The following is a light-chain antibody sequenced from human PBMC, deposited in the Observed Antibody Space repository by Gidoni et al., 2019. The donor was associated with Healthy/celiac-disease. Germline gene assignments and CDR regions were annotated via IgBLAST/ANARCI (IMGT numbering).Light chain of an antibody. Sequence: IQMTQSRSTRSASVGDRLTITCRASQSISSYLHWYQQKPGKDPKHLIYAASNLQSGVPSRCSGSGAGTEFTIPISSLQPEDFATYYCQQSYSTPLMYTFGQGTKLEIK. CDR1: QSISSY. CDR3: QQSYSTPLMYT. V-gene: IGKV1-39*01. CDR2: AAS. J-gene: IGKJ2*01.